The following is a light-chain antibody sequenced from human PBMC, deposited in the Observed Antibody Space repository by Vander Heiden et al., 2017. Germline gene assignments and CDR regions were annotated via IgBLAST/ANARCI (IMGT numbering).Light chain of an antibody. Sequence: EIVLTQSPGTLSFSPGERATLSCRASQSVSRFLAWYQQKPGQAPRLLIYDASNRATGIPARFSGSGSGTDFTLTISSLDPEDFAVYYCQQRSSWPMYTFGQGTRLEIK. CDR3: QQRSSWPMYT. CDR2: DAS. CDR1: QSVSRF. J-gene: IGKJ2*01. V-gene: IGKV3-11*01.